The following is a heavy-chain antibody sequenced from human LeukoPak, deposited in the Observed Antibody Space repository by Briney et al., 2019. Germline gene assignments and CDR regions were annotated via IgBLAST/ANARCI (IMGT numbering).Heavy chain of an antibody. D-gene: IGHD1-26*01. CDR1: GFTFSSYG. CDR2: IWYDGSNK. CDR3: AKDQGGSYPAEGFDY. J-gene: IGHJ4*02. Sequence: QPGRPLRLSCAASGFTFSSYGMHWVRQAPGKGLEWVAVIWYDGSNKYYADSVKGRFTISRDNSKNTLYLQMNSLRAEDTAVYYCAKDQGGSYPAEGFDYWGQGTLVTVSS. V-gene: IGHV3-33*06.